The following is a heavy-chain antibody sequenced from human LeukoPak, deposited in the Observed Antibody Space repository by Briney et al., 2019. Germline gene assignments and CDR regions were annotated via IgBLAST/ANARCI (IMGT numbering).Heavy chain of an antibody. Sequence: SETLSLTCTVSGGSISSSSYYWGWIRQPPGKGLEWIGSIYYSGSTCYNPSLKSRVTISVDTSKNQFSLKLSSVTAADTAVYYCARVITMIVVVITSDWFDPWGQGTLVTVSS. J-gene: IGHJ5*02. D-gene: IGHD3-22*01. V-gene: IGHV4-39*07. CDR1: GGSISSSSYY. CDR3: ARVITMIVVVITSDWFDP. CDR2: IYYSGST.